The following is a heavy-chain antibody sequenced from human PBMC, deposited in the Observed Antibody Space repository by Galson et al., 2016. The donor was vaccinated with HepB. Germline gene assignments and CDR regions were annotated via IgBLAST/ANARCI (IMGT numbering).Heavy chain of an antibody. J-gene: IGHJ4*02. D-gene: IGHD6-19*01. CDR3: ARGSGYTSAWYPGGIRY. V-gene: IGHV3-21*01. CDR2: ISGGSSHM. Sequence: SISGGSSHMFYADSVKGRFTISRDNTKNSLYLQMDSLRAEDTAIYYCARGSGYTSAWYPGGIRYWGQGTLVTVSS.